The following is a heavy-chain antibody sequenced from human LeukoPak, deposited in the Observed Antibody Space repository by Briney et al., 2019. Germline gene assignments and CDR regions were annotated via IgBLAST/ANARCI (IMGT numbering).Heavy chain of an antibody. Sequence: SVTLSCTASGGTFSSCAISWMRQASAPGLEWTARIIPIHGIASYEQKYQGRVTITADKSTSTAYMGLSSLRSEDTAVYYCARVYGSGWYKEWFDPWGQGTLVTVSS. CDR2: IIPIHGIA. J-gene: IGHJ5*02. CDR3: ARVYGSGWYKEWFDP. CDR1: GGTFSSCA. V-gene: IGHV1-69*04. D-gene: IGHD6-19*01.